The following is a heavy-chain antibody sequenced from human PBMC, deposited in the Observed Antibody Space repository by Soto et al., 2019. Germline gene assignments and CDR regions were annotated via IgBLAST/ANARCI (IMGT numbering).Heavy chain of an antibody. CDR1: GFTFSSYS. Sequence: EVQLVESGGGLVKPGGSLRLSCAASGFTFSSYSMNWVRQAPGKGLEWVSSISSSSSYIYYADSVKGRFTISRVNAKNSLYLQMNSLRAEDTAVYYCARDNSYGPDYGMDVWGQGTTVTVSS. CDR3: ARDNSYGPDYGMDV. CDR2: ISSSSSYI. V-gene: IGHV3-21*01. J-gene: IGHJ6*02. D-gene: IGHD5-18*01.